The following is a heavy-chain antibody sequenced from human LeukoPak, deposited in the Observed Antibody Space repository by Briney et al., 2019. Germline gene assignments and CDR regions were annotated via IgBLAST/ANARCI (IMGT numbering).Heavy chain of an antibody. D-gene: IGHD3-22*01. J-gene: IGHJ4*02. CDR3: ASAGTLYYYDSSGYYSLDY. V-gene: IGHV4-59*01. CDR1: GGSNSSYY. Sequence: PSETLSLTRTVSGGSNSSYYWIGIRQPPGKGLEWIGYIYYSGSTNYNPSLKSRVTISVDTSKNQFSLKLSSVTAADTAVYYCASAGTLYYYDSSGYYSLDYWGQGTLVTVSS. CDR2: IYYSGST.